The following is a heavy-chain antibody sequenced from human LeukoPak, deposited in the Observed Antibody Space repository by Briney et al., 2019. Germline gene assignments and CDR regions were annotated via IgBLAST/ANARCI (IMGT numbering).Heavy chain of an antibody. CDR1: LGTFSSYA. V-gene: IGHV1-69*04. CDR3: ARYESSGTTVTTPYYYYGMDV. Sequence: SSVKDSCKASLGTFSSYAISWVRQAPGQGLEWMGRIFPILGIANYAQKFQGRVTIRADKSTSKAYMELSSLRSEDTAVYYCARYESSGTTVTTPYYYYGMDVWGQGTTVTVSS. J-gene: IGHJ6*02. D-gene: IGHD4-17*01. CDR2: IFPILGIA.